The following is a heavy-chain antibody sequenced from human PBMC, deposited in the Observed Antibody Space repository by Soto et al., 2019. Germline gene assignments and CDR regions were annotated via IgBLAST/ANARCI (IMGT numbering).Heavy chain of an antibody. D-gene: IGHD3-9*01. CDR1: GFTFSSYI. CDR3: ARDRLRYFDWSTFYYYGMDV. J-gene: IGHJ6*02. V-gene: IGHV3-21*01. CDR2: ISSSSSYI. Sequence: GGSLILSWGASGFTFSSYIVNWVRQAPGKGLEWVSSISSSSSYIYYADSVKGRFTISRDNAKNSLYLQMNSLRAEDTAVYYCARDRLRYFDWSTFYYYGMDVWGQGTKVTVSS.